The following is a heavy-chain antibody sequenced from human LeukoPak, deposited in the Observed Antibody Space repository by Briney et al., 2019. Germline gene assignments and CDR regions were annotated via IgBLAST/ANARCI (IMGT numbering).Heavy chain of an antibody. CDR3: ATVPSWGYYYYYMDV. J-gene: IGHJ6*03. Sequence: SETLSLTCTVSGGSISSSSYYWGWIRQPPGKGLEWIGSIHYSGSTDYNPSLKSRVTISVETSKNQFSLKLSSVTAADTAVYYCATVPSWGYYYYYMDVWGKGTTVTVSS. CDR1: GGSISSSSYY. CDR2: IHYSGST. D-gene: IGHD3-16*01. V-gene: IGHV4-39*01.